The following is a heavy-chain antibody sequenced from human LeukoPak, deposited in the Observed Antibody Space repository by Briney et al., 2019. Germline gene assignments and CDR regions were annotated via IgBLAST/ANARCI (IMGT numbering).Heavy chain of an antibody. Sequence: WETLSLTCTVSGGSISSYYWSWIRQPPGKGLEWIGYIYYSGSTNYNPSLKSRVTISVGTSKNQFSLKLSSVTAADTAVYYYARHGMVRALDGWGQGTTVTVSS. CDR2: IYYSGST. CDR3: ARHGMVRALDG. D-gene: IGHD3-10*01. V-gene: IGHV4-59*08. CDR1: GGSISSYY. J-gene: IGHJ6*02.